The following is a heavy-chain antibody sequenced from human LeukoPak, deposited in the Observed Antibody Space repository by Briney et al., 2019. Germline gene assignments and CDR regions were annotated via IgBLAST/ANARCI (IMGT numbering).Heavy chain of an antibody. V-gene: IGHV4-59*01. CDR3: ARVHNPLALAYYFDY. CDR2: IYYSGST. D-gene: IGHD1-14*01. J-gene: IGHJ4*02. Sequence: SETLSLTCTVSGGSISSYYWSWIRQPPGKGLEWIGYIYYSGSTNYNPSLKSRVTISVDTSKNQFSLKLSSVTAADTAVYYCARVHNPLALAYYFDYWGQGTLVTVSS. CDR1: GGSISSYY.